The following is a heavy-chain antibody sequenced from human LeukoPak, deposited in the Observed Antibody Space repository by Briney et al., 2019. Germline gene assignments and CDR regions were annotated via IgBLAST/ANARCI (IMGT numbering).Heavy chain of an antibody. CDR1: GFSVTSYW. D-gene: IGHD2-8*01. CDR3: VRYCTIGVCSRRNFDY. CDR2: LKQDGSDR. J-gene: IGHJ4*02. V-gene: IGHV3-7*01. Sequence: GGSLRLSCGVSGFSVTSYWMSWVRQAPGKGLEWVASLKQDGSDRYYVDSVKGRFTIARDDAKNSLYLQMNSLRAEDTAVYYCVRYCTIGVCSRRNFDYWGQGTLVTVSS.